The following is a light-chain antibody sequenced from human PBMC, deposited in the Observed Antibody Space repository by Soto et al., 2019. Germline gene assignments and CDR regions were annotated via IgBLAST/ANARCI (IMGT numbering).Light chain of an antibody. CDR3: QAWDSSTYV. CDR1: KLGDKY. Sequence: SYELPQPPSVSVSPGQTASITCSGDKLGDKYACWYQQKPGQSPVLVIYQDSKRPSGIPERFSGSNSGNTATLTISGTQAMDEADYYCQAWDSSTYVFGTGTKATVL. J-gene: IGLJ1*01. CDR2: QDS. V-gene: IGLV3-1*01.